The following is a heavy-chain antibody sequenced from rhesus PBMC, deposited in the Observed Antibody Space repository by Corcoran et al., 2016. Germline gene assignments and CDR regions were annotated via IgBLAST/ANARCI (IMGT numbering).Heavy chain of an antibody. V-gene: IGHV4S2*01. D-gene: IGHD3-3*01. J-gene: IGHJ4*01. CDR1: GASIRSNS. CDR3: ARDTPPEYYNFWSGLTKD. Sequence: VQLQESGPGLVKPSEPLSLTSAVSGASIRSNSLSWLRQAPAQGLAWIGRIYGSGGSTDYNPSLKSRVTISIDTSKNQFSLKLSSVTAADTAVYYCARDTPPEYYNFWSGLTKDWGQGVLVTVSS. CDR2: IYGSGGST.